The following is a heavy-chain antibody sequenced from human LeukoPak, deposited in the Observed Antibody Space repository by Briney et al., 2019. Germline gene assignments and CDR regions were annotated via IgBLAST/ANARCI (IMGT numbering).Heavy chain of an antibody. CDR2: ISYDGSDK. D-gene: IGHD2-2*01. V-gene: IGHV3-30-3*01. CDR1: GFTFSSYA. J-gene: IGHJ4*02. Sequence: PGGSLRLSCAASGFTFSSYAMHWVRQAPGKGLEWVAVISYDGSDKYYADSVKGRLTISRDNSKNTLYLQMNSLRAEDTAVYYCARGGVGFCSSTSCYGDYFDYWGQGTLVTVSS. CDR3: ARGGVGFCSSTSCYGDYFDY.